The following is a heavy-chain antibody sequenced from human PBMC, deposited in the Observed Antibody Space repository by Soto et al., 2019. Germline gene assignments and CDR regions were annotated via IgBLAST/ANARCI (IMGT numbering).Heavy chain of an antibody. V-gene: IGHV1-18*01. CDR1: GYTFTSYG. CDR3: ARAGRRLQKIAVAGTFDY. J-gene: IGHJ4*02. D-gene: IGHD6-19*01. Sequence: QVQLVQSGAEVKKPGASVKVSCKASGYTFTSYGISWVRQAPGQGLEWRGWISAYNGNTNYAQKLQGRVTMTTDTSTSTAYMELRSLRSDDTAVYYCARAGRRLQKIAVAGTFDYWGQGTLVTVSS. CDR2: ISAYNGNT.